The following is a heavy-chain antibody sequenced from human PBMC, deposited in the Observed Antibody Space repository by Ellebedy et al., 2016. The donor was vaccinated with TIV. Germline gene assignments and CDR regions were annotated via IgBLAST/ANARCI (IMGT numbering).Heavy chain of an antibody. V-gene: IGHV3-7*01. CDR3: ALYDFWTGYSFVS. CDR2: INYDGSEN. D-gene: IGHD3-3*01. Sequence: GGSLRLXXEASGFTFNSKWLSWVRQAPGKGLEWVANINYDGSENYFVDSLKGRFTISRDNAENSLFLQMNSLRADDTAVYYCALYDFWTGYSFVSWGQGTLVTVSS. J-gene: IGHJ4*02. CDR1: GFTFNSKW.